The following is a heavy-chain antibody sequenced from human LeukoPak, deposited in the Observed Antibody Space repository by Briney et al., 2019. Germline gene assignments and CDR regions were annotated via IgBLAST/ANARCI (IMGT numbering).Heavy chain of an antibody. J-gene: IGHJ4*02. CDR3: ARDQIGSW. Sequence: GGSLRLSCAASGFTFSSFSMNWVRQAPGKGLEWVSYISGSSSTIYYADSVKGRFTISRDNAKKSVYLQMDSLRVEDTAVYYCARDQIGSWWGQGTLVIVSS. D-gene: IGHD6-13*01. CDR1: GFTFSSFS. V-gene: IGHV3-48*04. CDR2: ISGSSSTI.